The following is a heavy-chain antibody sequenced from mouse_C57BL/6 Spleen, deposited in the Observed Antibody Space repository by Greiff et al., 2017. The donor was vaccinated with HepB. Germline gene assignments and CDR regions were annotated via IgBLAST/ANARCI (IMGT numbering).Heavy chain of an antibody. CDR3: ARVDYDGRYYFDY. CDR2: ISYDGSN. CDR1: GYSITSCYY. J-gene: IGHJ2*01. D-gene: IGHD2-4*01. Sequence: EVKLMESGPGLVKPSQSLSLTCSVTGYSITSCYYWNWIRQFPGNKLEWMGYISYDGSNNYNPSLKNRISITRDTSKNQFFLKLNSVTTEDTATYDCARVDYDGRYYFDYWGQGTTLTVSS. V-gene: IGHV3-6*01.